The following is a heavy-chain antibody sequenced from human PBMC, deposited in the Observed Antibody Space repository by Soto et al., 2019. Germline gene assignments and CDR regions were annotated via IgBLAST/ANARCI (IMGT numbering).Heavy chain of an antibody. CDR3: AKFPGYDSRGYYSSVDY. J-gene: IGHJ4*02. D-gene: IGHD3-22*01. Sequence: GGSLRLSCAASGFAFSSHPMSWVRQAPERGLEWVSGISDSGGTTYYADSVKGRFTISRDNSKSTLFLQMNSLRPEDTAVYYCAKFPGYDSRGYYSSVDYWGQGTLVTVSS. CDR2: ISDSGGTT. CDR1: GFAFSSHP. V-gene: IGHV3-23*01.